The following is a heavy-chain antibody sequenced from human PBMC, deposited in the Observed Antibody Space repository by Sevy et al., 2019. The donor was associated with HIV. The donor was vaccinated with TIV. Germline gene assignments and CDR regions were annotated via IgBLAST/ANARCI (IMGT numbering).Heavy chain of an antibody. Sequence: GGSLILSCAASGFSFSSYWMHWVRHAPGKGLEWVANIKQDESEKYYVASVKGRFTISRDNAKNSVYLQMNSLRPEDTAIYYCARGNSGSFDYWGQGTLVTVSS. D-gene: IGHD3-22*01. CDR1: GFSFSSYW. V-gene: IGHV3-7*04. J-gene: IGHJ4*02. CDR3: ARGNSGSFDY. CDR2: IKQDESEK.